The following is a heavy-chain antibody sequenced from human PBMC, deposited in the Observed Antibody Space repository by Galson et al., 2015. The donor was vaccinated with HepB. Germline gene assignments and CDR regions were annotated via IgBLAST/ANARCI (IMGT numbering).Heavy chain of an antibody. Sequence: SLRLSCAASGFTFSDAWMSWVRQAPGKGLEWVGRIKSLADGGTPDYAAPVKGRFTISRDDPRNTLYLQMNSLQAEDTAVYYCTAEQYRRYGDYRGCFDPWGQGALVTVSS. V-gene: IGHV3-15*01. D-gene: IGHD4-17*01. J-gene: IGHJ5*02. CDR1: GFTFSDAW. CDR3: TAEQYRRYGDYRGCFDP. CDR2: IKSLADGGTP.